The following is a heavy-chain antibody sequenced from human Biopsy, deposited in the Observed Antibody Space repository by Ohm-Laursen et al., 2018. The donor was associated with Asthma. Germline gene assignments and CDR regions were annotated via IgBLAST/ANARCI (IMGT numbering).Heavy chain of an antibody. J-gene: IGHJ6*02. D-gene: IGHD6-13*01. CDR1: SGSGGHMRSGNYY. Sequence: GTLSLTCSLSSGSGGHMRSGNYYWGWLRQPPGKGLEWIGSIYYSATTYYNPSLESRVTVSADTSKNQFSLKLTSVAAADTAVYYCVRGSSSWHHGPFHYYYGLDVWGQGTTATVSS. CDR2: IYYSATT. CDR3: VRGSSSWHHGPFHYYYGLDV. V-gene: IGHV4-39*01.